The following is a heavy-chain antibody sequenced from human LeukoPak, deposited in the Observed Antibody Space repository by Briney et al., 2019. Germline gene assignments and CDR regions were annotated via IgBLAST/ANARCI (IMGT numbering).Heavy chain of an antibody. CDR3: ARLKDAVTIFDC. D-gene: IGHD4-17*01. J-gene: IGHJ5*01. CDR2: IKEDGSQK. Sequence: GGSLRLSCIASGFTLTNYWMSWVRHAPAQGLEWVATIKEDGSQKYYVDSVKGRFTISKDNTKNALYVQMPSLRAEDTAVYYCARLKDAVTIFDCWGQGILVTVSS. V-gene: IGHV3-7*01. CDR1: GFTLTNYW.